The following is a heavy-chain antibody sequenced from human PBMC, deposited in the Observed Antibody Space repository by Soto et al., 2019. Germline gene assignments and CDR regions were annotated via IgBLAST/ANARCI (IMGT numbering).Heavy chain of an antibody. Sequence: ASVKVSCRASSYTFTSYCISWPRQAPGQGLEWMGWISAYNGNTNYAQKLQGRVTMTTDTSTSTAYMELRSLRSDDTAVYYCARDFAAQPRIAAAGTAPNHYYWGRG. V-gene: IGHV1-18*01. D-gene: IGHD6-13*01. CDR2: ISAYNGNT. CDR1: SYTFTSYC. J-gene: IGHJ4*01. CDR3: ARDFAAQPRIAAAGTAPNHYY.